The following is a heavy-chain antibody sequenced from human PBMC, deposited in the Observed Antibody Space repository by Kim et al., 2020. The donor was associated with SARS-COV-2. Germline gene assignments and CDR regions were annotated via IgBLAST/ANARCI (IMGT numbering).Heavy chain of an antibody. J-gene: IGHJ3*02. CDR1: GYTFTGYY. CDR2: INPNSGGT. CDR3: ARELLSYDILTGRPYAFDI. Sequence: ASVKVSCKASGYTFTGYYMHWVRQAPGQGLEWMGWINPNSGGTNYAQKFQGWVTMTRDTSISTAYMELSRLRSDDTAVYYCARELLSYDILTGRPYAFDIWGQGTMVTVSS. V-gene: IGHV1-2*04. D-gene: IGHD3-9*01.